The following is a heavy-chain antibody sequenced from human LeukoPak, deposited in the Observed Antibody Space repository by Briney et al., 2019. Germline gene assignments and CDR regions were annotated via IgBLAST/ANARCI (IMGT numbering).Heavy chain of an antibody. CDR3: ARGPRYYDILTGYLTYGMDV. Sequence: PGGSLRLSCAASGFTFSSYSMHWIRQAPGKGLEWVSYISGSSRTMYYVGSVKGRFTISRDNAKNSLYLQMNSLRAEDTAVYYCARGPRYYDILTGYLTYGMDVWGQGTTVTVSS. CDR2: ISGSSRTM. CDR1: GFTFSSYS. D-gene: IGHD3-9*01. J-gene: IGHJ6*02. V-gene: IGHV3-48*04.